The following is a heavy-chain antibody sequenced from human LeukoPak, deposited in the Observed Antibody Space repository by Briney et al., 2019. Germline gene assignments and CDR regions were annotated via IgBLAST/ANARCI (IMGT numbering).Heavy chain of an antibody. CDR2: IGIDSGNT. D-gene: IGHD1-1*01. J-gene: IGHJ4*02. CDR3: ARDHNYAFDN. V-gene: IGHV3-48*01. Sequence: GGSLRLSCTASGFPFIEYSMNWVRQAPGEGLEWISYIGIDSGNTKYADSVRGRFTISPDKAKNSLYLQMNSLRVEDTAVYYCARDHNYAFDNWGQGTLVSVAS. CDR1: GFPFIEYS.